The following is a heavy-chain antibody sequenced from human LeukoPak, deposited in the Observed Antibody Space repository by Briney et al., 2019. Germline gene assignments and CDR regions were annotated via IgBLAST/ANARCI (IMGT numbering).Heavy chain of an antibody. Sequence: PSETLSLTCAVYGGSFSGYYWSWIRQPPGKGLEWIGEINHSGSTNYNPSLKSRVTISVDTSKNQFSLKLSSVTAADTAVYYCARGQSIAAAGTIWFDPWGQGTLVTVSS. CDR3: ARGQSIAAAGTIWFDP. J-gene: IGHJ5*02. V-gene: IGHV4-34*01. D-gene: IGHD6-13*01. CDR1: GGSFSGYY. CDR2: INHSGST.